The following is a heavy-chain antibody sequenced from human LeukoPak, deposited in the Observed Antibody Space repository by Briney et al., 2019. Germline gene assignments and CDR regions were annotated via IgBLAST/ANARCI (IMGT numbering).Heavy chain of an antibody. V-gene: IGHV3-23*01. J-gene: IGHJ4*02. Sequence: PGGTLRLSCAASGFIFRDYGMTWVRQAPGKGLEWVSSISSVGSGGITYYADSVKGRFTISRDNSKNILYLQMASLRVEDTAVYSCVCYINHNILTGYFFAYWGQGTLVTVSS. CDR3: VCYINHNILTGYFFAY. D-gene: IGHD3-9*01. CDR2: ISSVGSGGIT. CDR1: GFIFRDYG.